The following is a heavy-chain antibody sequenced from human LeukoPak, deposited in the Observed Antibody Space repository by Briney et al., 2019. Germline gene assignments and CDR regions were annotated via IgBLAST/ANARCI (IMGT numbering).Heavy chain of an antibody. D-gene: IGHD3-10*01. CDR3: ARAYYYGSGSYSVPSLY. CDR1: GFTFSSYA. V-gene: IGHV3-30-3*01. J-gene: IGHJ4*02. CDR2: ISYDGSNK. Sequence: QPGGSLRLSCAASGFTFSSYAMHWVRQAPGKGLEWVAVISYDGSNKYYADSVKGRFTISRDNSKNTLYLQMNSLRAEDTAVYYCARAYYYGSGSYSVPSLYWGQGTLVTVSS.